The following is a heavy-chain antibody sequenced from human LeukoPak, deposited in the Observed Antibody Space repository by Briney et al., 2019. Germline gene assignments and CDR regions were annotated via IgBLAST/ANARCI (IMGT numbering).Heavy chain of an antibody. CDR2: IYNSGST. D-gene: IGHD3-16*01. V-gene: IGHV4-59*01. CDR1: GGSISSYY. CDR3: ARDKFSTQYRLRLGEFSD. Sequence: PSETLSLTCTVSGGSISSYYWTWIRQPPGEGLEWIGYIYNSGSTNYNPSLKSRVTISVDTSKNQFSLKLSSVTAADTAVYYCARDKFSTQYRLRLGEFSDWGQGTLVTVSS. J-gene: IGHJ4*02.